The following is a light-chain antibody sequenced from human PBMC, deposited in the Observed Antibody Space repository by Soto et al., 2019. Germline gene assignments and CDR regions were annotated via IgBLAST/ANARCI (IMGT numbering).Light chain of an antibody. J-gene: IGLJ1*01. CDR2: DVS. CDR3: SSFTRSNSYV. Sequence: QSVLTQPASVSGSPGQSITISCTGTSSDVGAYNYVSWYQQHSGKVPKLMIYDVSDRPSGVSNRFSGSKSGNTASLTISGLQAEDEADYYCSSFTRSNSYVFGTGTKLTVL. V-gene: IGLV2-14*03. CDR1: SSDVGAYNY.